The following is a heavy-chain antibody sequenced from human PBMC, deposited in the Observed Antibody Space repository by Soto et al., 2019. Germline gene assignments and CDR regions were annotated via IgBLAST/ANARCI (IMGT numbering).Heavy chain of an antibody. Sequence: GGSLRLSCAASGFTLSSYAMTWVRQAPGKGLEWVSAISGSGGSTYYAETVKGRFTISRDNSKNTLYLQMNSLRAEDTALYYCANLPYDILTGYYVNFDYWGQGALVTVSS. CDR2: ISGSGGST. CDR1: GFTLSSYA. V-gene: IGHV3-23*01. CDR3: ANLPYDILTGYYVNFDY. D-gene: IGHD3-9*01. J-gene: IGHJ4*02.